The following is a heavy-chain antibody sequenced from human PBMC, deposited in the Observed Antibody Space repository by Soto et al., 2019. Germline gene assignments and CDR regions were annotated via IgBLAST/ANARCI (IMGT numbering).Heavy chain of an antibody. Sequence: TLSLPCSISGDSISSGGYYWSWVRQRPGKGLEWIGYIYFNENTYYNPSLKTRVTISAGTSKSQFSLRLSSVTAADAAVYYCARQITMVRGIDFWGPGISVTVSS. CDR3: ARQITMVRGIDF. J-gene: IGHJ4*02. CDR1: GDSISSGGYY. CDR2: IYFNENT. V-gene: IGHV4-31*03. D-gene: IGHD3-10*01.